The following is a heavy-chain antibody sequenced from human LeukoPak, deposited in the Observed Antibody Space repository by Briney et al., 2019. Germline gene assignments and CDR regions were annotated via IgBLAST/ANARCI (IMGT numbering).Heavy chain of an antibody. V-gene: IGHV3-7*01. CDR2: IKQDGSEK. J-gene: IGHJ3*02. CDR3: ARVDYYDSSGYYKHAFDI. D-gene: IGHD3-22*01. CDR1: GFTFSSYW. Sequence: GGSLRLSCAAPGFTFSSYWMSWVRQAPGKGLEWVANIKQDGSEKYYVDSVKGRFTISRDNAKNSLYLQMNSLRAEDTAVYYCARVDYYDSSGYYKHAFDIWGQGTMVTVSS.